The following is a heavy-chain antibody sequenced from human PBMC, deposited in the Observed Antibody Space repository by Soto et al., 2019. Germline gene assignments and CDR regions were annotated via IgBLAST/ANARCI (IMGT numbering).Heavy chain of an antibody. CDR3: ARARGGFDPFDY. J-gene: IGHJ4*02. Sequence: GGSLRLSCAASGFTFSSYEMNWVRHAPGKGLEWVSYISSSGNTIYYADSVKGRFTISRDNAKNSLYLQMNSLRAEDTAIYYCARARGGFDPFDYWGQGTLVTVSS. CDR2: ISSSGNTI. CDR1: GFTFSSYE. V-gene: IGHV3-48*03. D-gene: IGHD5-12*01.